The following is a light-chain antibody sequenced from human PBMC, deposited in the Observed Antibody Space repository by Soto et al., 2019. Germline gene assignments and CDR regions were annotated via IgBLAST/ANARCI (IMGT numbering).Light chain of an antibody. CDR1: QSISSW. CDR2: DAS. V-gene: IGKV1-5*01. CDR3: QHYNSLWT. J-gene: IGKJ1*01. Sequence: DIQMTQSPSTLSSSVGDRVTITCRASQSISSWLAWYQQKPGKAPRLLIYDASYLERGVPSRFSGSGSGTAFTLTIRDLQADELATCYCQHYNSLWTFGQGTKVEI.